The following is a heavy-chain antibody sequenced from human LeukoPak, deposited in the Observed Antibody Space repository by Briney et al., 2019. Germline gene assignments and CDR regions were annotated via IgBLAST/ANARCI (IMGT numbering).Heavy chain of an antibody. CDR1: GFTFSSYG. CDR3: AKGPITLIAARFDS. CDR2: IWYDGSNK. J-gene: IGHJ4*02. V-gene: IGHV3-33*03. D-gene: IGHD3-22*01. Sequence: TGGSLRLSCAASGFTFSSYGMHWVRQAPGKGLEWVAVIWYDGSNKYYADSVKGRSTISRDNAKNSLYLQMNSLRAEDTALYYCAKGPITLIAARFDSWGQGTLVTVSS.